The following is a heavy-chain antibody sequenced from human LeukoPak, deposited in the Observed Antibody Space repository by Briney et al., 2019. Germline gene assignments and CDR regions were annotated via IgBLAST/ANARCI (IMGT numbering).Heavy chain of an antibody. CDR3: ARSSIAARMTYFDY. J-gene: IGHJ4*02. CDR1: GINFRGYW. Sequence: GGSLRLSCAVSGINFRGYWMAWVRQAPGKGLEWVANMKQDGSEKYYVDSVKGRFTISRDNAKNSLYLQMNSLRAEDTAVYYCARSSIAARMTYFDYWGQGTLVTVSS. CDR2: MKQDGSEK. V-gene: IGHV3-7*01. D-gene: IGHD6-6*01.